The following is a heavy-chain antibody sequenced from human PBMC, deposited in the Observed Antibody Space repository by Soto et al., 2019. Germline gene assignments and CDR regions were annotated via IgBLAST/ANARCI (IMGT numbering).Heavy chain of an antibody. D-gene: IGHD3-9*01. J-gene: IGHJ3*02. Sequence: EVQLLESGGGLVQPGGSLRLSCAASGFTFSSYAMSWVRQAPGKGLEWVSAISGSGGSTYYADSVKGRFTISRDNSKNALYLQMNRLRAEDTAVYYCAKKYYDILTGYYRRPSDAFDIWGQGTMVTVSS. CDR2: ISGSGGST. CDR1: GFTFSSYA. CDR3: AKKYYDILTGYYRRPSDAFDI. V-gene: IGHV3-23*01.